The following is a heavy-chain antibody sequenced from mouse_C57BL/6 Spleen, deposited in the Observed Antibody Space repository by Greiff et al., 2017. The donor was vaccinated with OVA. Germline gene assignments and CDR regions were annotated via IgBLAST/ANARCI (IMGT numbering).Heavy chain of an antibody. V-gene: IGHV1-74*01. D-gene: IGHD2-4*01. CDR2: IHPSDSDT. CDR1: GYTFTSYW. CDR3: ANPYDYDGFLFAY. J-gene: IGHJ3*01. Sequence: QVQLKQPGAELVKPGASVKVSCKASGYTFTSYWMHWVKQRPGQGLEWIGRIHPSDSDTNYNQKFKGKATLTVDKSSSTAYMQLSSLTSEDSAVYYCANPYDYDGFLFAYWGQGTLVTVSA.